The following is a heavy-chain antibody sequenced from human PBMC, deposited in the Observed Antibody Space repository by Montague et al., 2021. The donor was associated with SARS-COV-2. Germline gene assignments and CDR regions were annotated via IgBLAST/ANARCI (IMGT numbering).Heavy chain of an antibody. CDR3: ARGRGGGYYYGMDV. D-gene: IGHD4-23*01. Sequence: LSLSCAASGFTFSSYAMHWVRQAPGKGLEWVAVISYDGSNKYYADSVKGRFTISRDNSKNTLYLQMNSLRAEDTAVYYCARGRGGGYYYGMDVWGQGTTVTVSS. V-gene: IGHV3-30*04. CDR1: GFTFSSYA. CDR2: ISYDGSNK. J-gene: IGHJ6*02.